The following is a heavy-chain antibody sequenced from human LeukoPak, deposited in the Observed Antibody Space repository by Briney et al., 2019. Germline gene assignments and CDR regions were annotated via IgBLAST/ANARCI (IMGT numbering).Heavy chain of an antibody. CDR1: GDSVSGFY. J-gene: IGHJ4*02. Sequence: SETLSLTCSVSGDSVSGFYWSWIRQPAGKGLEWIGRIYTSGNTRDTSTKYNPSLRSRVSMSVDTSRNQFSLKLRSVTAADTAIYYCAIDTFSSGWWDYSDYWRQGILVTVSS. CDR2: IYTSGNT. D-gene: IGHD6-19*01. V-gene: IGHV4-4*07. CDR3: AIDTFSSGWWDYSDY.